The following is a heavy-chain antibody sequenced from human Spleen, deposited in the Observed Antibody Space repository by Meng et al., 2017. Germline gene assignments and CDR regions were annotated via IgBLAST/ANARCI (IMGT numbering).Heavy chain of an antibody. D-gene: IGHD6-25*01. Sequence: ASVKVSCKASGFTFSSYAVSWVRQAPGQGLEWMGRINPKSGDTHYAQKFQARVTMTGDTSISTAYMELSGLRSDDTAMYYRARDEDISAAGKLFGDYWGQGTLVTVSS. J-gene: IGHJ4*02. CDR2: INPKSGDT. V-gene: IGHV1-2*06. CDR1: GFTFSSYA. CDR3: ARDEDISAAGKLFGDY.